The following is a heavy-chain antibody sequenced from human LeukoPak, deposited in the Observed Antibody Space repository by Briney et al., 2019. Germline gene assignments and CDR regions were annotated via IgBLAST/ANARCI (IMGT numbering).Heavy chain of an antibody. CDR2: ISAYNGNT. CDR1: GYTFTSYG. D-gene: IGHD3-22*01. V-gene: IGHV1-18*01. Sequence: GASVKVSCKASGYTFTSYGISWARQAPGQGLEWMGWISAYNGNTNYAQKLQGRVTMTTDTSTSTAYMELRSLRSDDTAVYYCARSGYYDSSGYQFDYWGQGTLVTVSS. J-gene: IGHJ4*02. CDR3: ARSGYYDSSGYQFDY.